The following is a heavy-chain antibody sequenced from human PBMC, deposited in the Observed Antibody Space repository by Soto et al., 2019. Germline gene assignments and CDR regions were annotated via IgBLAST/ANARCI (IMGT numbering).Heavy chain of an antibody. CDR1: GFTFSSYG. V-gene: IGHV3-33*01. J-gene: IGHJ6*02. CDR2: IWYDGSNK. Sequence: QVQLVESGGGVVQPGRSLRLSCAASGFTFSSYGMHWVRQAPGKGLEWVAVIWYDGSNKYYADSVKGRFTISRDNSKNTLYLQMNSLRAEDTAVYYCARDMHPAMDIVVVPHAISDYYYGMDVWGQGTTVTVS. D-gene: IGHD2-2*03. CDR3: ARDMHPAMDIVVVPHAISDYYYGMDV.